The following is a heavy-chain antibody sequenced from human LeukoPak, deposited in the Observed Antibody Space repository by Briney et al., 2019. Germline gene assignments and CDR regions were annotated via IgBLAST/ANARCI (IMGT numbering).Heavy chain of an antibody. CDR1: GGSISSYY. CDR2: IYYSGST. V-gene: IGHV4-59*01. D-gene: IGHD6-19*01. J-gene: IGHJ4*02. CDR3: ARASSYSSGWYGSFDY. Sequence: PSETLSLTCTVSGGSISSYYWSWIRQPPGKGLEWIGYIYYSGSTNYNPSLKSRVTISVDTSKNQFSLKLSSVTAADTAVCYCARASSYSSGWYGSFDYWGQGTLVTVSS.